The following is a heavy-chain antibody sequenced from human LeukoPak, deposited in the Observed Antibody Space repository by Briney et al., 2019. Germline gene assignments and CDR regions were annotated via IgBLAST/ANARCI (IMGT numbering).Heavy chain of an antibody. D-gene: IGHD4-23*01. J-gene: IGHJ6*02. CDR1: GFTFSSYS. CDR3: ARTFGYGGNSGFPKYGMDV. V-gene: IGHV3-21*01. CDR2: ISSSSSYI. Sequence: GGSLRLSCAASGFTFSSYSMNWVRQAPGKGLEWVSSISSSSSYIYYADSVKGRFTISRDNAKNSLYLQMNSLRAEDTAVCYCARTFGYGGNSGFPKYGMDVWGQGTTVTVSS.